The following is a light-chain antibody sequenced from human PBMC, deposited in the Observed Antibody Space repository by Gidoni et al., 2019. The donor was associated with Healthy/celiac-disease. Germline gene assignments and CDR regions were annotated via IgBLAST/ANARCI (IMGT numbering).Light chain of an antibody. CDR1: QSVSSSD. V-gene: IGKV3-20*01. CDR2: GAS. Sequence: EIVLTQSPGTLSLSPGERATLSCRASQSVSSSDLAWYQQKPVQAPRLLIYGASSRATGIPERFSGGGSGTDFTLTISRLEPEDFAVYYCQQYGSSQFTFGPGTKVDIK. CDR3: QQYGSSQFT. J-gene: IGKJ3*01.